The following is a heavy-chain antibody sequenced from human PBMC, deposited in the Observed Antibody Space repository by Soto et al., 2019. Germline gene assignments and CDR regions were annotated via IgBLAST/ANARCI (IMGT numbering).Heavy chain of an antibody. Sequence: QLQLQESGSGLVKPSQTLSLICNVSGGSISTGDYSWNWIRQPPGKGLEWIGYIYQSGSAYYNPSLKSRVTISVDVSKNQFSLKMTTVTAADTAVYYCARKVGYGGIAYWGQGALVTVSS. V-gene: IGHV4-30-2*01. CDR3: ARKVGYGGIAY. CDR2: IYQSGSA. D-gene: IGHD5-12*01. CDR1: GGSISTGDYS. J-gene: IGHJ4*02.